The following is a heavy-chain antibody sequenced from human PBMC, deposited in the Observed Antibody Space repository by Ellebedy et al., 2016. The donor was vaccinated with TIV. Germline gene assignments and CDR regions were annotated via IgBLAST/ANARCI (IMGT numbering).Heavy chain of an antibody. CDR3: ARGIIAASPHGY. J-gene: IGHJ4*02. CDR1: GFTFSSYW. Sequence: GESLKISCAASGFTFSSYWMHWVRQAPGKGLVWVSRINSDGSSTSYADSVKGRFTISRDNAKNTLYLQMNSLRAEDTAVYYCARGIIAASPHGYWGQGTLVTVSS. CDR2: INSDGSST. V-gene: IGHV3-74*01. D-gene: IGHD6-13*01.